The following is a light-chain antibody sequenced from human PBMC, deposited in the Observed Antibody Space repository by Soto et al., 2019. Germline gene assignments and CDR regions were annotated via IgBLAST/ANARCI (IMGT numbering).Light chain of an antibody. CDR3: AVWDDTLDAWV. J-gene: IGLJ3*02. CDR2: INY. Sequence: QSVLTQAPSVSGIPGQSVTISCFGSDSNIGSNTVNWYQQLPGMAPKLLIYINYKRPSGVPDRFSASKSDTSASLAISGLXSEDEAHYYCAVWDDTLDAWVFGGGTKVTVL. CDR1: DSNIGSNT. V-gene: IGLV1-44*01.